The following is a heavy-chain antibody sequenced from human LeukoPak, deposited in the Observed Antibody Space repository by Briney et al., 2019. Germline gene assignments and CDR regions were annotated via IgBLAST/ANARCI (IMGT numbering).Heavy chain of an antibody. D-gene: IGHD6-6*01. CDR3: ARGSIAARPQNGWFDP. CDR2: IYYSGST. V-gene: IGHV4-39*07. J-gene: IGHJ5*02. Sequence: PSETLSLTCTVSGGSISSSSYYWGWIRQPPGKGLEWIGSIYYSGSTYYNPSLKSRVTISVDTSKNQFSLKLSSVTAADTAVYYCARGSIAARPQNGWFDPWGQGTLVTVSS. CDR1: GGSISSSSYY.